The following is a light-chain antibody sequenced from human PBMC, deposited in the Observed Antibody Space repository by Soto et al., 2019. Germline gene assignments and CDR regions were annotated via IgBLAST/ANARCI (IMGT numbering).Light chain of an antibody. Sequence: DIQMTQSPSSLSASVGARVTITCRACQSISSYLNWYQQKPVKAPKIRIYAASSLQSGVPSRFSGCGSGTDFTLTITSLQPKDFATYYCQQSYSTPFSFGTRTKVDIK. J-gene: IGKJ3*01. CDR2: AAS. CDR3: QQSYSTPFS. CDR1: QSISSY. V-gene: IGKV1-39*01.